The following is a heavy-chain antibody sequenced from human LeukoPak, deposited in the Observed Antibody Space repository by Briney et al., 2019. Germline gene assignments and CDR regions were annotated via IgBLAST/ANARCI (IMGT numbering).Heavy chain of an antibody. D-gene: IGHD6-6*01. CDR3: ARGIAARPIDY. J-gene: IGHJ4*02. CDR2: ISAYNSNT. Sequence: ASVKVTCKSSVYTFTSYGISWVRQATGQGLEWMGWISAYNSNTNYAQKLQGRDTMTTDTSTSTAYMELRRLRSDDTAVYYCARGIAARPIDYWGQGTLVTVSS. V-gene: IGHV1-18*01. CDR1: VYTFTSYG.